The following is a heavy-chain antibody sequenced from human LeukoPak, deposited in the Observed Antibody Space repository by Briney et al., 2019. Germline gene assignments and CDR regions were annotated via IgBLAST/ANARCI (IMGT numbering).Heavy chain of an antibody. J-gene: IGHJ5*02. V-gene: IGHV3-23*01. D-gene: IGHD3-10*01. CDR2: VTSGGGHI. CDR3: VTGDPIWFDP. CDR1: GFSFSNYA. Sequence: PGGSLRLSCAASGFSFSNYAMSWVRQAPGKGLEWVSGVTSGGGHIYYADFVKGRFTISRDDSKSTLFLQMDSLRVEDTAVYYCVTGDPIWFDPWGQGTLVTVSS.